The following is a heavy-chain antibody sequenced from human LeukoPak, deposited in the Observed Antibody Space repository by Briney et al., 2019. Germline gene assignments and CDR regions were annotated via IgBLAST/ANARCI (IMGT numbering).Heavy chain of an antibody. CDR1: GGSISSGDYY. CDR3: ARVMFIAAAGTCFWFDP. J-gene: IGHJ5*02. Sequence: SETLSLTCTVSGGSISSGDYYWSWIRQPPGKGLEWIGYIHYSGSTYYNPSLKSRVTISVDTSKNQFSLKLSSVTAADTAVYYCARVMFIAAAGTCFWFDPWGQGTLVTVSS. CDR2: IHYSGST. D-gene: IGHD6-13*01. V-gene: IGHV4-30-4*02.